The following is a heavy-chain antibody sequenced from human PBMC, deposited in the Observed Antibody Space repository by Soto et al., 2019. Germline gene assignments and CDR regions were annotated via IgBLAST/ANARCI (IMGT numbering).Heavy chain of an antibody. J-gene: IGHJ4*02. V-gene: IGHV3-21*01. CDR3: ARHNSYFDY. CDR2: ISSRSNYI. D-gene: IGHD1-1*01. CDR1: GFTFSTYT. Sequence: EVQVVESGGGLVKPGGSLRLSCAASGFTFSTYTMNWVRQAPGKGLEWVSSISSRSNYIYYADSVKGRFTISRDNAKNSLYLEMNSLRAEDTAVYYCARHNSYFDYWGRGTLVTVS.